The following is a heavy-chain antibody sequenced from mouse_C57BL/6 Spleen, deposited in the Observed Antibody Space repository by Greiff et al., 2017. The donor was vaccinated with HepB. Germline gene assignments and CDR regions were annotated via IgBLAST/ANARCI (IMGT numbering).Heavy chain of an antibody. J-gene: IGHJ4*01. CDR2: IHPSDSDT. CDR3: AMEGRITMDYYAMDY. Sequence: QVHVKQSGAELVKPGASVKVSCKASGYTFTSYWMHWVKQRPGQGLEWIGRIHPSDSDTNYNQKFKGKATLTVDKSSSTAYMQLSSLTSEDSAVYYCAMEGRITMDYYAMDYWGQGTSVTVSS. D-gene: IGHD1-1*02. V-gene: IGHV1-74*01. CDR1: GYTFTSYW.